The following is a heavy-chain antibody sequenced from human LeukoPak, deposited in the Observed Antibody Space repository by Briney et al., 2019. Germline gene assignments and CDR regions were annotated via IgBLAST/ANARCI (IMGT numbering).Heavy chain of an antibody. V-gene: IGHV4-30-4*08. D-gene: IGHD1-26*01. CDR1: GGSISSGDYY. J-gene: IGHJ4*02. Sequence: SETLSLTCTVSGGSISSGDYYWSWIRQPPGKGLEWIGYIYYSGSTYYNPSLKSRVTISVDTSKNQFSLKLSSVTAADTAVYYCASEVGAKRNPDCWGQGTLVTVSS. CDR2: IYYSGST. CDR3: ASEVGAKRNPDC.